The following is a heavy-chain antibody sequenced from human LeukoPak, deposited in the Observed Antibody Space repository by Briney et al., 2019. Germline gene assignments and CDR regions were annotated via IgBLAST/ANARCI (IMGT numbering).Heavy chain of an antibody. Sequence: PGRSLRLSCVASGFTFRSYAMHWVRQAPGKGLEWVAVIPSDGGHKYYTDSVNGRFTISRDNSKNTLYLQMNSLGAEDTAVYYCARDAVSGMIRTEHGLDVWGQGTTVTVCS. CDR1: GFTFRSYA. V-gene: IGHV3-30-3*01. D-gene: IGHD2-15*01. CDR2: IPSDGGHK. J-gene: IGHJ6*02. CDR3: ARDAVSGMIRTEHGLDV.